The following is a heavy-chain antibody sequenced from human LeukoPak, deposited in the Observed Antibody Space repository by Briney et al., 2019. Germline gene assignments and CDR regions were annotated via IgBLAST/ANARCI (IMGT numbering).Heavy chain of an antibody. Sequence: SETLSLTCTVSGGSISGYYWSWIRQPPGKGLEWIGEINHSGSTNYNPSLKSRVTISVDTSKNQFSLKLSSVTAADTAVYYCARDLWFGAGRVFDIWGQGTMVTVSS. CDR1: GGSISGYY. CDR3: ARDLWFGAGRVFDI. J-gene: IGHJ3*02. CDR2: INHSGST. D-gene: IGHD3-10*01. V-gene: IGHV4-34*01.